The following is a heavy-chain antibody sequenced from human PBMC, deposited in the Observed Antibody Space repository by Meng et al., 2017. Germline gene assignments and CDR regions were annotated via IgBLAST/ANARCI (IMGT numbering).Heavy chain of an antibody. CDR1: GGSISSSNW. Sequence: QVQLQESGPGLVKPSGTLSLPCAVSGGSISSSNWWSWVRQPPGKGLEWIGEIYHSGSTNYNPSLKSRVTISVDKSKNQFSLKLSSVTAADTAVYYCARDLIPAYYYDSSGYGYWGQGTLVTVSS. J-gene: IGHJ4*02. D-gene: IGHD3-22*01. V-gene: IGHV4-4*02. CDR3: ARDLIPAYYYDSSGYGY. CDR2: IYHSGST.